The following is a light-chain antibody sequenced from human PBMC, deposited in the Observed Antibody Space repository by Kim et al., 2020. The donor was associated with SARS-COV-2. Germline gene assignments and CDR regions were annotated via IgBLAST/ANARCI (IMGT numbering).Light chain of an antibody. Sequence: LGRTVRMTGQGDRLRSYYAAWYQQKPGQAAIVVIYGKNNRPSGIPDRFSGSSSGNTASLTITGTQAGDEADYYCNSRDSNDNVVFGGGTQLTVL. CDR1: RLRSYY. CDR2: GKN. J-gene: IGLJ2*01. CDR3: NSRDSNDNVV. V-gene: IGLV3-19*01.